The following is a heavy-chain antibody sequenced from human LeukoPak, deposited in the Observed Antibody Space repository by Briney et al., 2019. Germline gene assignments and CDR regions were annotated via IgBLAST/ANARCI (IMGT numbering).Heavy chain of an antibody. Sequence: GGSLRLSCAASGLTFSSYGMSWVRQAPGKGLEWVSGVNGSGDKTYYADSVKGRFTISRDNSKNTLYLQMNSLRAEDTAVYYCAKDPDWGYSSGWYDYWGQGTLVTVSS. J-gene: IGHJ4*02. V-gene: IGHV3-23*01. D-gene: IGHD6-19*01. CDR3: AKDPDWGYSSGWYDY. CDR1: GLTFSSYG. CDR2: VNGSGDKT.